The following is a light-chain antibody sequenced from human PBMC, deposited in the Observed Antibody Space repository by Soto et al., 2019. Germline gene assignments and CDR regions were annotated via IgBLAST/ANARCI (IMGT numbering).Light chain of an antibody. CDR3: QQYNDWPLT. V-gene: IGKV3-15*01. J-gene: IGKJ4*01. CDR2: GAS. CDR1: QSVSSN. Sequence: EIVMTQSPATLSVSPGERATLSYRASQSVSSNLAWYQQKPGQAPRLLIYGASTRASGIPASFSGSGSGTEFTLTISSLQSEDFAAYYCQQYNDWPLTFGGGTKVDIK.